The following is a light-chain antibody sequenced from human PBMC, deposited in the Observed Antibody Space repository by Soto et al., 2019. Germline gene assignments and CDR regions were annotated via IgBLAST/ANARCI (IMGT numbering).Light chain of an antibody. J-gene: IGKJ4*01. CDR2: AAS. CDR3: QQYGSSVT. V-gene: IGKV1D-16*01. CDR1: QGISSW. Sequence: DIQMTQSPSSLSASVGDRVTITCRASQGISSWLAWYQQKPEKAPKSLIYAASSLQSGVPSRFSGSGSGTDFTLTISRLEPEDFAVYYCQQYGSSVTFGGGTKVEIK.